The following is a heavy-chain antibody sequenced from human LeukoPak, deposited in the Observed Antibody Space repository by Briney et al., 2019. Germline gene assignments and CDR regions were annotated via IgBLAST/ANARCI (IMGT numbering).Heavy chain of an antibody. CDR3: ARGSGSSWYENWFDP. CDR2: IYYSGST. D-gene: IGHD6-13*01. J-gene: IGHJ5*02. Sequence: SETLSLTCTVSFGSINSYYWSWIRQPPGKGLEWIGYIYYSGSTNYNPSLKSRVTISVDTSKNQFSLKLSSVTAADTAVYYCARGSGSSWYENWFDPWGQGTLVTVSS. CDR1: FGSINSYY. V-gene: IGHV4-59*12.